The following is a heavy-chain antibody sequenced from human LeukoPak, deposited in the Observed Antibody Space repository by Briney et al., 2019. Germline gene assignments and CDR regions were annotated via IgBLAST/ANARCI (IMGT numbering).Heavy chain of an antibody. CDR3: AREKWLRSENSYYFDY. D-gene: IGHD5-12*01. J-gene: IGHJ4*02. CDR1: GGSISSGGYY. CDR2: IYYSGST. Sequence: SQTLSLTCTVSGGSISSGGYYWSWIRQHPGKGLEWIGYIYYSGSTYYNPSLKSRVTISVDTSKNQFSLKLSSMTAADTAVYYCAREKWLRSENSYYFDYWGQGTLVTVSS. V-gene: IGHV4-31*03.